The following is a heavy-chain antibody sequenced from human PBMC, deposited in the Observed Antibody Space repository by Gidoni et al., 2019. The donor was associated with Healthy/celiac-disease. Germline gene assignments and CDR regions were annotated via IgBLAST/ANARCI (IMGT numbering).Heavy chain of an antibody. J-gene: IGHJ4*02. V-gene: IGHV3-7*03. CDR3: ARSLYCSSTSCYVFDY. CDR1: GFTFSSYW. D-gene: IGHD2-2*01. Sequence: EVQLVESGGGLVQPGGSLRLSCAASGFTFSSYWMSWVRQAPGKGLEWVANIKQDGSEKYYVVSVKGRFTISRDNAKNSLYLQMNSLRAEDTAVYYCARSLYCSSTSCYVFDYWGQGTLVTVSS. CDR2: IKQDGSEK.